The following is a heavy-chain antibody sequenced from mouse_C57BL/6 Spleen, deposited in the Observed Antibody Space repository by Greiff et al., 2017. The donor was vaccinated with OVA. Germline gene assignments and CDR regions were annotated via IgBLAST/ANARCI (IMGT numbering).Heavy chain of an antibody. CDR1: GYTFTDYY. D-gene: IGHD1-1*01. CDR2: INPYNGGT. J-gene: IGHJ2*01. CDR3: ARRDYGSSLEY. V-gene: IGHV1-19*01. Sequence: EVQLQQSGPVLVKPGASVKMSCKASGYTFTDYYMNWVKQSHGKSLEWIGVINPYNGGTSYNQKFKGKATLTVDKSSSTAYMELNSLTSEDSAVYYCARRDYGSSLEYWGQGTTLTVSS.